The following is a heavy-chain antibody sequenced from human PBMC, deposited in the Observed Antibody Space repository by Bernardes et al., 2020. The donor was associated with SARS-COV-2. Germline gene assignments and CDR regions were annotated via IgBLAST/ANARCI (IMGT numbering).Heavy chain of an antibody. V-gene: IGHV3-48*02. CDR1: GFTFSSYS. D-gene: IGHD3-22*01. Sequence: GSLRLSCAASGFTFSSYSMNWVRQAPGKGLEWVSYISSSSSTIYYADSVKGRFTISRDNAKNSLYLQMNSLRDEDTAVYYCASDYYDSSGYYRGGYWGQGTLVTVSS. CDR2: ISSSSSTI. J-gene: IGHJ4*02. CDR3: ASDYYDSSGYYRGGY.